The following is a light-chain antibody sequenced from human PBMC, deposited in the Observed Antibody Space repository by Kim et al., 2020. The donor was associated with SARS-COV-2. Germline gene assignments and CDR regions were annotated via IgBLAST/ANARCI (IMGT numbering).Light chain of an antibody. J-gene: IGKJ4*01. Sequence: SPRARAPLSCRASQSGTNTYLAWYQHKPGQSLRLLIYGVSSRATGIPDRFSGSGSGTDFTLTISRLEPEDFAVYYCQQYGSSPLTFGGGTKVDIK. CDR1: QSGTNTY. CDR2: GVS. CDR3: QQYGSSPLT. V-gene: IGKV3-20*01.